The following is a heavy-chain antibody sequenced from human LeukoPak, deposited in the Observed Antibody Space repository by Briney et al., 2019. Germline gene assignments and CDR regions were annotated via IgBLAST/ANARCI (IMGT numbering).Heavy chain of an antibody. Sequence: PSETLSLTCAVYGGSFSGYYWSWIRQPPGKGLEWIGEINHSGSTNYNPSLKSRVTISVDTSKNQFSLKLSSVTAADTAVYYCARWESTTIFGVVRGEHGMDVWGQGTTVTVSS. CDR3: ARWESTTIFGVVRGEHGMDV. CDR1: GGSFSGYY. CDR2: INHSGST. J-gene: IGHJ6*02. D-gene: IGHD3-3*01. V-gene: IGHV4-34*01.